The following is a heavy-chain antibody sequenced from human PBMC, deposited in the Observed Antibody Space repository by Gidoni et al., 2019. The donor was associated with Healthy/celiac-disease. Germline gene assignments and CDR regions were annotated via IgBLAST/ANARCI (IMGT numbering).Heavy chain of an antibody. CDR2: IIPIFGTA. CDR1: GGTFRSYA. D-gene: IGHD3-22*01. Sequence: QVQLVQPGAEAKKPRSSVKASCQASGGTFRSYAISWVRQAPGQGLEWMGGIIPIFGTANYAQKCQGSVTITADESTSTAYMELSSLRSEDTAVYYCARSNYYYYDSSGYYSWFDPWGQGTLVTVSS. CDR3: ARSNYYYYDSSGYYSWFDP. V-gene: IGHV1-69*01. J-gene: IGHJ5*02.